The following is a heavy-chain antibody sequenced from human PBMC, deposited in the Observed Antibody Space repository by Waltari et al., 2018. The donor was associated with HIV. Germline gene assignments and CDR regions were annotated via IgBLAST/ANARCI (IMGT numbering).Heavy chain of an antibody. CDR3: ASGWVSSNKYPPGIFDF. Sequence: QLQLQEAGPGLVKPSETLSLTYTVSGGSINSTDYYWGCFRQPPGKGRQWIGSLYYRGKAFYNPSLEGGVTSSVDTTKGQFSLKVDSVTVTDTAVYYCASGWVSSNKYPPGIFDFWGQGALITVSS. CDR2: LYYRGKA. J-gene: IGHJ4*02. V-gene: IGHV4-39*01. D-gene: IGHD4-4*01. CDR1: GGSINSTDYY.